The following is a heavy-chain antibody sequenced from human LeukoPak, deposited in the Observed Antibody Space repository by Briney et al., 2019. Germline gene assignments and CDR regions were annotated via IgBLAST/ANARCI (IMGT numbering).Heavy chain of an antibody. Sequence: ASAKVSCKASGYTFTSYGISWVRQAPGQGLEWMGWISAYNGNTNYAQKLQGRVTMTTDTSTSTAYMELRSLRSDDTAVYYCARAKPYYMVRGVERQNYFDYWGQGTLVSVSS. V-gene: IGHV1-18*01. CDR3: ARAKPYYMVRGVERQNYFDY. J-gene: IGHJ4*02. CDR1: GYTFTSYG. D-gene: IGHD3-10*01. CDR2: ISAYNGNT.